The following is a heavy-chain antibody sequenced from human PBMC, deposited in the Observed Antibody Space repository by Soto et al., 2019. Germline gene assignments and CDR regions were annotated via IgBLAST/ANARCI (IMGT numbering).Heavy chain of an antibody. V-gene: IGHV3-23*01. CDR3: AKDRSSGHSFDY. D-gene: IGHD6-19*01. CDR1: GFTFSSYA. Sequence: GGSLRLSCAASGFTFSSYAMSWVRQAPGKGLEWVSAISGSGGSTYYAGSVKGRFTISRDNSKNTLYLQMNSLRAEDTAVYYCAKDRSSGHSFDYWGQGTLVTVSS. CDR2: ISGSGGST. J-gene: IGHJ4*02.